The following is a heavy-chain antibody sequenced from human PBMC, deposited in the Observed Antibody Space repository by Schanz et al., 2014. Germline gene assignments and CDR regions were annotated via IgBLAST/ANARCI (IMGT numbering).Heavy chain of an antibody. CDR1: GFTFSSYG. V-gene: IGHV3-9*01. J-gene: IGHJ1*01. CDR3: ARDTSQSCIGPSCFEYFQH. D-gene: IGHD2-2*01. CDR2: MSWNAGSL. Sequence: VQLVESGGGVVQPGRYLRLSCAASGFTFSSYGMHWVRQAPGKGLEWVSGMSWNAGSLGYGDSVKGRFTISRDNAKNSLYLQMNSLRAEDTALYYCARDTSQSCIGPSCFEYFQHWGQGALVTVSS.